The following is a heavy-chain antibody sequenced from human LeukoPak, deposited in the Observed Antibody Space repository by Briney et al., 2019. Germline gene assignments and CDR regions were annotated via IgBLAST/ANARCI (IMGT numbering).Heavy chain of an antibody. V-gene: IGHV4-39*01. Sequence: PSETLSLTCTVSGGSISSSYYYWGWIRQPPGKGLEWIGSIYYSGSTYYNPSLKSRVTISVDTSKNQFSLKLSSVTAADTAVYYCARLGSSGWPYYYGMDVWGQGTTVTVSS. CDR2: IYYSGST. J-gene: IGHJ6*02. CDR3: ARLGSSGWPYYYGMDV. D-gene: IGHD6-19*01. CDR1: GGSISSSYYY.